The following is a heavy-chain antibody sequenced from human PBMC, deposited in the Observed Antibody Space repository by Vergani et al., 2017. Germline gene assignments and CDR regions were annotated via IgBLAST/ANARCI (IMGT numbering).Heavy chain of an antibody. J-gene: IGHJ6*02. CDR2: ISGSGGST. D-gene: IGHD5-12*01. Sequence: EVQLLESGGDLVQPGGSLRLSCAASGFTFNHYAMNWVRQAPGKGLEWVSGISGSGGSTYDADSVKGRFTISRDSSKNTLYLQMNSLSAGDTAVYYCAKANPRNSGYDYLYYYHAMDVWGQGTTVTVSS. CDR3: AKANPRNSGYDYLYYYHAMDV. V-gene: IGHV3-23*01. CDR1: GFTFNHYA.